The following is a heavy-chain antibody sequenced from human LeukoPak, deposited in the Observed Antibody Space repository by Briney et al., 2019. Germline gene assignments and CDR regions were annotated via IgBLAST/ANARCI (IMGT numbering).Heavy chain of an antibody. CDR2: INSDGRTT. D-gene: IGHD6-19*01. Sequence: GGSLRLSCAASGFTFRSYWMHSVRQAAGKGLVWVSRINSDGRTTNYADSVKGRFTISRKNAKNMLYLQMNSLRAEDTAIYYCVRGPISGGSGFDYWGQGTLVPVSS. V-gene: IGHV3-74*01. CDR1: GFTFRSYW. J-gene: IGHJ4*02. CDR3: VRGPISGGSGFDY.